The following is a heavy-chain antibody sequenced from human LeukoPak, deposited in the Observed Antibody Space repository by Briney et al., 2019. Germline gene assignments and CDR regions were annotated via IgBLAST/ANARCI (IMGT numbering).Heavy chain of an antibody. D-gene: IGHD2-2*01. V-gene: IGHV6-1*01. CDR3: ARRLTQYDCFDP. Sequence: SQTHSLTCAISGDSVSSNSVTWNWIRQSPSRGLEWLGRAYYRSTWYNDYAVSVRGRIAVNPDTSKNQFSLHLNSVTPEDTAVYYCARRLTQYDCFDPWGQGILVTVSS. J-gene: IGHJ5*02. CDR2: AYYRSTWYN. CDR1: GDSVSSNSVT.